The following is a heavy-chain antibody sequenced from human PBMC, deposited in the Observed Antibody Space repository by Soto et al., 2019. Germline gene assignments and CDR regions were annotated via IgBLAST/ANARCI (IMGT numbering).Heavy chain of an antibody. CDR2: IYPGDSET. D-gene: IGHD2-8*01. CDR3: FILYGAARRGFDY. CDR1: GYNFTKNW. Sequence: PGESLKISCRGTGYNFTKNWIGWVRQMPGKGLEWMGIIYPGDSETRYSPSFQGQVTISVDKSKNTAYLHWSSLKAPDTATYYCFILYGAARRGFDYWGPGTLVTVSS. J-gene: IGHJ4*02. V-gene: IGHV5-51*01.